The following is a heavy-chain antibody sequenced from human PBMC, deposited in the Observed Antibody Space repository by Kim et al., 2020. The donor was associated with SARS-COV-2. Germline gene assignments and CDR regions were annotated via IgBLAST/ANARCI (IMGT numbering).Heavy chain of an antibody. CDR3: ARKSNVLPAAIADY. D-gene: IGHD2-2*01. CDR1: GYTFTSYA. CDR2: INTNTGNP. Sequence: ASVKVSCKASGYTFTSYAMNWVRQAPGQGLEWMGWINTNTGNPTYAQGFTGRFVFSLDTSVSTAYLQISSLKAEDTAVYYCARKSNVLPAAIADYWGQGTLVTVSS. J-gene: IGHJ4*02. V-gene: IGHV7-4-1*02.